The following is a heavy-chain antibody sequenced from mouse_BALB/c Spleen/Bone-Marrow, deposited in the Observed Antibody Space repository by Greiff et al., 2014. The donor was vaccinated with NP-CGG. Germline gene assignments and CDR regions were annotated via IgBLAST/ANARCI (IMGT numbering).Heavy chain of an antibody. V-gene: IGHV5-4*02. CDR2: ISNGGTYT. J-gene: IGHJ4*01. D-gene: IGHD1-1*02. CDR3: ARSGERYGAMDY. Sequence: EVQLVESGGGFVKPGGSLKLSCAASGFTFSDFYMFWFRQTPEKRLEWVATISNGGTYTYYPDSVKGRLTISRDNAKNNLHLQMSSLKSEDTAMYYCARSGERYGAMDYWGQGTSVTVTS. CDR1: GFTFSDFY.